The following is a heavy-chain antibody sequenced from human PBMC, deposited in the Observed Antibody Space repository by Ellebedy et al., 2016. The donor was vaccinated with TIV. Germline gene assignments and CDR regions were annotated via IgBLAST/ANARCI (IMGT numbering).Heavy chain of an antibody. D-gene: IGHD4-17*01. CDR1: GFTFSSYS. V-gene: IGHV3-21*01. Sequence: GESLKISXAASGFTFSSYSMNWVRQAPGKGLEWVSSISSSSSYIYYADSVKGRFTISRDNAKNSLYLQMNSLRAEDTAVYYCAKAVTTASYYFDYWGQGTLVTVSS. J-gene: IGHJ4*02. CDR3: AKAVTTASYYFDY. CDR2: ISSSSSYI.